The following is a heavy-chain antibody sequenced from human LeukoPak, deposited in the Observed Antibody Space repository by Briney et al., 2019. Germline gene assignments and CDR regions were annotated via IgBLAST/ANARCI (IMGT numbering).Heavy chain of an antibody. CDR1: GGSINNYY. CDR3: AKSSGSYYNVDFDY. J-gene: IGHJ4*02. D-gene: IGHD3-10*01. Sequence: PSETLSLTCTVSGGSINNYYWSWLRQPPGKGLEWIGYIYYSGSTNYNPSLKSRVTISIDKSKNQFSLKLSSVTAADTAVYYCAKSSGSYYNVDFDYWGQGTLVTVSS. CDR2: IYYSGST. V-gene: IGHV4-59*01.